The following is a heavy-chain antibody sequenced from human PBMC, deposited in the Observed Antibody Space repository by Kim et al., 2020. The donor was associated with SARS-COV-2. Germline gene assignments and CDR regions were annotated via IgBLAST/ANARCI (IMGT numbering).Heavy chain of an antibody. Sequence: GGSLRLSCAASGFTFSDSYMSWIRQAPGRGLEWISYISSGDTFTNYTDSVKGRFNVSRDNTKNSLFLQMNSLRTEDTAVYYCARGMRGLFDYWGQGILVTVSS. CDR2: ISSGDTFT. V-gene: IGHV3-11*05. D-gene: IGHD1-26*01. CDR1: GFTFSDSY. CDR3: ARGMRGLFDY. J-gene: IGHJ4*02.